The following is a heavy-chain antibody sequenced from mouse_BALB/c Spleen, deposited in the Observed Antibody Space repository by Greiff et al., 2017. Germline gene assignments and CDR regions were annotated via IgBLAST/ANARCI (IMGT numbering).Heavy chain of an antibody. Sequence: EVQVVESGAELVKPGASVKLSCTASGFNIKDTYMHWVKQRPEQGLEWIGRIDPANGNTKYDPKFQGKATITADTSSNTAYLQLSSLTSEDTAVYYCARYGKNYYAMDYWGQGTSVTVSS. CDR1: GFNIKDTY. V-gene: IGHV14-3*02. CDR3: ARYGKNYYAMDY. J-gene: IGHJ4*01. D-gene: IGHD2-10*02. CDR2: IDPANGNT.